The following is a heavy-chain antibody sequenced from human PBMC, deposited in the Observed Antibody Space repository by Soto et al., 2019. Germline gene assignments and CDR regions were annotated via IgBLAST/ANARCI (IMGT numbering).Heavy chain of an antibody. CDR3: AGSLGYCSGGSCYSDYYYYGMDV. CDR1: GYTFTSYG. D-gene: IGHD2-15*01. J-gene: IGHJ6*02. V-gene: IGHV1-18*01. Sequence: QVQLVQSGAEVKKPGASVKVSCKASGYTFTSYGISWVRQAPGQGLEWMGWISAYNGNTNYAQKLQGRVTMTTDTSTSTXXMXLXXLRSDDTAVYYCAGSLGYCSGGSCYSDYYYYGMDVWGQGTTVTVSS. CDR2: ISAYNGNT.